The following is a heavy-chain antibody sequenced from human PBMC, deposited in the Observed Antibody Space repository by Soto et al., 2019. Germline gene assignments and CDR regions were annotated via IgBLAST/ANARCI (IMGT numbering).Heavy chain of an antibody. Sequence: SETLSLTCAVSGGSISSGGYSWSWIRQPPWKGLEWIGYIYHSGSTYYNPSLKSRVTISVDRSKNQFSLKLSSVTAADAAVYYCAREARCSGGSCRHAFDIWGPGXMVTVSS. V-gene: IGHV4-30-2*01. J-gene: IGHJ3*02. CDR3: AREARCSGGSCRHAFDI. CDR2: IYHSGST. D-gene: IGHD2-15*01. CDR1: GGSISSGGYS.